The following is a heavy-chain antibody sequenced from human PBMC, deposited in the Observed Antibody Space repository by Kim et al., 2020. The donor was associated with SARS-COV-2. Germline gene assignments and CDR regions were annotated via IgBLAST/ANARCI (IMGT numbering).Heavy chain of an antibody. D-gene: IGHD3-22*01. CDR2: INTNTGNP. CDR3: AREPDYYDSSGYYLNNWFDP. V-gene: IGHV7-4-1*02. CDR1: GYTFTSYA. J-gene: IGHJ5*02. Sequence: ASVKVSCKASGYTFTSYAMNWVRQAPGQGLEWMGWINTNTGNPTYAQGFTGRFVFSLDTSVSTAYLQISSLKAEDTAVYYCAREPDYYDSSGYYLNNWFDPWGQGTLVTVSS.